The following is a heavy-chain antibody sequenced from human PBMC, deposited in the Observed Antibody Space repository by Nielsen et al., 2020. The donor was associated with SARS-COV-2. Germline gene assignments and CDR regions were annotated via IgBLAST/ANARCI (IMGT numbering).Heavy chain of an antibody. J-gene: IGHJ3*02. CDR1: GGSISSGDYY. CDR2: ISHGGST. D-gene: IGHD3-22*01. Sequence: SETLSLTCTVSGGSISSGDYYWSWIRQPPGKGLEWIGEISHGGSTGYNPSLKSRVTISEDPSKNQFSLKLSPVTAADTAVYYCARGTMIVVVIGAFDIWGQGTMVTVSS. CDR3: ARGTMIVVVIGAFDI. V-gene: IGHV4-30-4*01.